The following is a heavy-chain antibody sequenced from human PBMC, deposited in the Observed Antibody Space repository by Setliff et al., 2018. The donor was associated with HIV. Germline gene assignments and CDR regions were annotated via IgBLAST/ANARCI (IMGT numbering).Heavy chain of an antibody. Sequence: ASVKVSCKASGYTFLNYGISWVRQTPGRGLEWMAWINVGNGNTKTARKFQGRVALTTDTSISTAYMDLSRLRSDDTAVYYCARRVPPIPSGDLDYWGQGTLVTVSS. CDR1: GYTFLNYG. V-gene: IGHV1-18*01. CDR3: ARRVPPIPSGDLDY. J-gene: IGHJ4*02. CDR2: INVGNGNT. D-gene: IGHD4-17*01.